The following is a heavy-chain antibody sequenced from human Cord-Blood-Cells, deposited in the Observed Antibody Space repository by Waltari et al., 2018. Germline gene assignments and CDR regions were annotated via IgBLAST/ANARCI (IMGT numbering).Heavy chain of an antibody. CDR1: GYSFTSYW. CDR2: FYPVDSAT. CDR3: ARQSGYGYSSSWYAFDI. J-gene: IGHJ3*02. D-gene: IGHD6-13*01. V-gene: IGHV5-51*01. Sequence: EVQLVQSGAEVKKPGESLKISCKGSGYSFTSYWIGWLRQMPGQGLEWMGIFYPVDSATRYSPSFQGQVTIAADKSISTAYLQWSSRKASDTAMYYCARQSGYGYSSSWYAFDIWGQGTMVTVSS.